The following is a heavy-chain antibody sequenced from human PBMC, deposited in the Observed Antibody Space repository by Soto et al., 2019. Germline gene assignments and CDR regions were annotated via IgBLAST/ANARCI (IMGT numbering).Heavy chain of an antibody. D-gene: IGHD2-8*02. J-gene: IGHJ4*02. CDR2: ISSDGNTQ. V-gene: IGHV3-30*03. Sequence: QVQLVESGGGVVQPGRSLRLSCAASGFTFSNSGRHWVRQAPGKGLEWVAVISSDGNTQFYADSVKGRFSISRDSSKNTLYLDMNSLRADDAAVYYCTGQIASGHWGQGTLVTVSS. CDR1: GFTFSNSG. CDR3: TGQIASGH.